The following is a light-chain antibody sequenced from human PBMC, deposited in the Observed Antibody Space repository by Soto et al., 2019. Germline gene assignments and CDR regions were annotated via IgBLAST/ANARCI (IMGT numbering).Light chain of an antibody. CDR2: XXX. CDR1: SSNIGSNT. Sequence: QPVLTQPPSASGTPGQRVTISCSGSSSNIGSNTVNWYQQLPGTAPKLLIYXXXXXXXXXXDRFSXSKSGTSAXLAISGLXXXXXXXXXCXAWDDSLNGRVFGGGTKLTVL. CDR3: XAWDDSLNGRV. V-gene: IGLV1-44*01. J-gene: IGLJ3*02.